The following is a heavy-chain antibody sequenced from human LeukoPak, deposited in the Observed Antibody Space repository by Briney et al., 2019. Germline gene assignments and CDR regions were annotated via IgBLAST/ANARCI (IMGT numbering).Heavy chain of an antibody. CDR2: ISSSSSYI. CDR3: ARKRGASDY. CDR1: GGSISSSS. J-gene: IGHJ4*02. V-gene: IGHV3-21*01. D-gene: IGHD1-26*01. Sequence: ETLSLTCTVSGGSISSSSYYWGWIRQPPGKGLEWVSSISSSSSYIYYADSVKGRFTISRDNAKNSLYLQMNSLRAEDTAVYYCARKRGASDYWGQGTLVTVSS.